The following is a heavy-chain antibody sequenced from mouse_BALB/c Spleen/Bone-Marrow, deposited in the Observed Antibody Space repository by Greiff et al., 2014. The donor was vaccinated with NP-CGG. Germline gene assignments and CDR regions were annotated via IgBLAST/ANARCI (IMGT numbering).Heavy chain of an antibody. V-gene: IGHV10-1*02. D-gene: IGHD3-2*01. Sequence: DVMLVESGGGLVQPKGSLKLSCAASGFTFNTYAMNWVRQAPGKGLEWVARIRSKSNNYATYYADSVKDRFTISRDDSQSMLYLQMNNLKTEDTAMYYCVRRDSSGYWFAYWGQGTLVTVSA. CDR1: GFTFNTYA. CDR3: VRRDSSGYWFAY. CDR2: IRSKSNNYAT. J-gene: IGHJ3*01.